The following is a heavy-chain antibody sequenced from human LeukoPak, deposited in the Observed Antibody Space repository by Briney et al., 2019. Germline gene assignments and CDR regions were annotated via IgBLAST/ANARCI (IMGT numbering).Heavy chain of an antibody. D-gene: IGHD5-12*01. J-gene: IGHJ6*03. CDR3: ARVKGDGYSGYDWGYYYYYMDV. CDR1: GFTVSSNY. CDR2: IYSGGST. V-gene: IGHV3-53*01. Sequence: GGSLRLSCAASGFTVSSNYMSWVRQAPGKGLEWVSVIYSGGSTDYADSVKGRFTISRDNSKNTLYLQMNSLRAEDTAVYYCARVKGDGYSGYDWGYYYYYMDVWGKGTTVTISS.